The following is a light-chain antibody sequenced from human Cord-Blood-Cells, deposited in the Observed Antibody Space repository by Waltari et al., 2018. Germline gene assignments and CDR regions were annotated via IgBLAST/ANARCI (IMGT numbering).Light chain of an antibody. CDR3: MQALQTPIT. Sequence: DMLMTQSPLSVPVPAVEPASISCRSSQSLLHSNGYNYLDLYLQKPGQSPQLLIYLGSNRASGVPDRFSGSGSGKDFTLKISRVEAEDVGVYYCMQALQTPITFGQGTRLEIK. CDR2: LGS. J-gene: IGKJ5*01. V-gene: IGKV2-28*01. CDR1: QSLLHSNGYNY.